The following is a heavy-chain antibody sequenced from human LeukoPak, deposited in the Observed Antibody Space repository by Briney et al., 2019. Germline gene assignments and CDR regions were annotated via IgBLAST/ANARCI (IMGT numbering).Heavy chain of an antibody. CDR1: GGSISSSSYY. Sequence: SETLSLTCTVSGGSISSSSYYWGWIRQPPGKGLEWIGSIYYSGSTYYNPSLKSRVTISVDTSKNQFSLKLSSVTAADTAVYYGARHQKSRYDSSGYHYWGQGTLVTVSS. D-gene: IGHD3-22*01. J-gene: IGHJ4*02. CDR2: IYYSGST. CDR3: ARHQKSRYDSSGYHY. V-gene: IGHV4-39*01.